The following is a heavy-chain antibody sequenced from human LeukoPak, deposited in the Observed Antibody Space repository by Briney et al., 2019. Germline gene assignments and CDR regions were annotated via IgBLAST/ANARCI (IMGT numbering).Heavy chain of an antibody. Sequence: PSETLSLTCTVSGGSISSGGYYWSWIRQHPGKGLEWIGYIYYSGSTYYNPSLKSRVTISVDASKNQFSLKLSSVTAADTAVYYCARLGAAALNWFDPWGQGTLVTVSS. J-gene: IGHJ5*02. CDR2: IYYSGST. CDR1: GGSISSGGYY. CDR3: ARLGAAALNWFDP. V-gene: IGHV4-31*03. D-gene: IGHD6-13*01.